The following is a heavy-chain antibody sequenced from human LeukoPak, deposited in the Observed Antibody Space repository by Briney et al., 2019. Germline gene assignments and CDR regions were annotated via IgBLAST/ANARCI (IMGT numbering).Heavy chain of an antibody. V-gene: IGHV3-23*01. CDR3: ARPYCSDTSCYWYFDY. J-gene: IGHJ4*02. D-gene: IGHD2-2*01. CDR1: GFTFSSYA. CDR2: ISGSGGST. Sequence: SGGSLRLSCAASGFTFSSYAMSWVRQAPGKGLEWVSAISGSGGSTYYADSVKGRFTISRDNSKNTLYLQMNSLRAEDTAVYYCARPYCSDTSCYWYFDYWGQGTLVTVSS.